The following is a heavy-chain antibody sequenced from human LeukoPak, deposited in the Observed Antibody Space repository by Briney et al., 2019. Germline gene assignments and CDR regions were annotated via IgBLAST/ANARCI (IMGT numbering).Heavy chain of an antibody. CDR2: ISAYNGNT. CDR3: ASLPSGSLGDAFDI. Sequence: GASVKVSCKVSGYSFNRYGISWVRQAPGQGLEWMGWISAYNGNTNYAQKFQGRVTMTTDTSTSTSYMDLRSLRSDDTAVYYCASLPSGSLGDAFDIWGQGTMVTVSS. J-gene: IGHJ3*02. D-gene: IGHD1-26*01. CDR1: GYSFNRYG. V-gene: IGHV1-18*01.